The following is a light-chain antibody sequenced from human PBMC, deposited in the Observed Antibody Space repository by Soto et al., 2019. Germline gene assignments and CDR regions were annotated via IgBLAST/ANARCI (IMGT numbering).Light chain of an antibody. CDR1: QSVSSSD. CDR3: QQYGSSPPWT. CDR2: GAS. V-gene: IGKV3-20*01. J-gene: IGKJ1*01. Sequence: EIVLTQSPGTLSLSPGERATLSCRASQSVSSSDLAWYQQKPGQAPRLLIYGASSRATGIPDRFSGSGSGTDFTLTINRLEPEDFAVYYCQQYGSSPPWTFGQGTKVEIK.